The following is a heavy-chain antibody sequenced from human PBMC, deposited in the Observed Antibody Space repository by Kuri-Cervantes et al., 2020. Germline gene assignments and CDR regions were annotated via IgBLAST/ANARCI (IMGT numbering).Heavy chain of an antibody. V-gene: IGHV1-2*02. J-gene: IGHJ5*02. D-gene: IGHD2-15*01. CDR2: INPNSGGT. Sequence: ASVKVSCKASGYTFTGYYMHWVRQAPGQGLEWMGWINPNSGGTNYAQKFQGRVTMTRDTSLSTAYMELSRLRSDDTAVYYCARDPCSSGSCYNWFDPWGQGTLVTVSS. CDR1: GYTFTGYY. CDR3: ARDPCSSGSCYNWFDP.